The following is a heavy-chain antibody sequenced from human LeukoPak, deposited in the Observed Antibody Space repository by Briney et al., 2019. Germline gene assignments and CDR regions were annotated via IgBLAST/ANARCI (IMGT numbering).Heavy chain of an antibody. CDR3: ARWSDCGGDCHILDY. Sequence: SQTLSLTCTVSGGSISGYYWSWSRQAPGKGVEWIGNLYYNRGAWFKSSLKSRVTTSVGTSKNEFSLKLSSVTAADTAVYYCARWSDCGGDCHILDYWVQGILVTVSS. D-gene: IGHD2-21*02. CDR1: GGSISGYY. CDR2: LYYNRGA. J-gene: IGHJ4*02. V-gene: IGHV4-59*01.